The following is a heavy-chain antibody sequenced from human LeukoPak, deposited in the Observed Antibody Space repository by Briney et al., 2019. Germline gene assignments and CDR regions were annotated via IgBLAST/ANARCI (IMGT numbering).Heavy chain of an antibody. D-gene: IGHD6-13*01. CDR1: GYTFTSDD. J-gene: IGHJ6*03. CDR3: ARAQKSSSWSGINYYMDV. Sequence: ASVKVSCKASGYTFTSDDISWVRQAPGQGLEWMGWISTYNGDTNYAQKLQGRVIMTTDTSTSTAYMELRSLRSDDTAVYYCARAQKSSSWSGINYYMDVWGKGTTVTVSS. V-gene: IGHV1-18*01. CDR2: ISTYNGDT.